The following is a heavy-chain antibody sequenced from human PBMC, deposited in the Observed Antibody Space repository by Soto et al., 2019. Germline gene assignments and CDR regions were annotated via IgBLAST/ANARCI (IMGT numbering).Heavy chain of an antibody. Sequence: QVQLVESGGGVVQPGRSLRLSCAASGFTFSSYGMHWVRQAPGKGLEWVAVIWYDGSNKYYADSVKGRFTISRDNSKNTLYLQMNSLRAEDTAVYHCARDPVVGDAFDIWGQGTMVTVSS. CDR3: ARDPVVGDAFDI. CDR2: IWYDGSNK. J-gene: IGHJ3*02. D-gene: IGHD2-15*01. V-gene: IGHV3-33*01. CDR1: GFTFSSYG.